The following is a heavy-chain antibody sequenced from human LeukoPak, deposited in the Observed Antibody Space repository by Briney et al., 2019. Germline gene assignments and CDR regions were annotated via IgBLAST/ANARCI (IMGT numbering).Heavy chain of an antibody. CDR1: GFTFSSYA. Sequence: PGGSLRLSCAASGFTFSSYAMSWVRQAPGEGLEWVSAISGSGGSTYYADSVKGRFTISRDNSKNTLYLQMNSLRAEDTAVYYCAKDSNYYDSSGYYYPFDYWGQGTLVTVSS. CDR2: ISGSGGST. D-gene: IGHD3-22*01. V-gene: IGHV3-23*01. J-gene: IGHJ4*02. CDR3: AKDSNYYDSSGYYYPFDY.